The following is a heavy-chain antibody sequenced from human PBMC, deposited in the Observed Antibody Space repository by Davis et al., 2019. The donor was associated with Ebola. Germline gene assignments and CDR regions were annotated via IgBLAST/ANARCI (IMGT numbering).Heavy chain of an antibody. V-gene: IGHV3-23*01. Sequence: PGGSLRLSCAASGFTFSSYAMSWVRQSPGKGLEWVSAISGSGGSTYYADSVKGRFTISRDNSKNTLYLQMNSPSAEDTAVYYCAKDRGSSWYPWWGQGTLVTVSS. D-gene: IGHD6-13*01. CDR1: GFTFSSYA. CDR2: ISGSGGST. CDR3: AKDRGSSWYPW. J-gene: IGHJ4*02.